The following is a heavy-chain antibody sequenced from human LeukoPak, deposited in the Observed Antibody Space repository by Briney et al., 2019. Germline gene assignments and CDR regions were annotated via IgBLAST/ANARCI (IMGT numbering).Heavy chain of an antibody. D-gene: IGHD4-17*01. Sequence: SETLSLNCAVYGGSFSGYYWSWIRQPPGKGLEWMGEINHSGSTNYNPSLKSRVTISVDTSKNQFSLKLSSVTAADTAVNYCARVLYGDYDYWGQGTLVTVSS. CDR3: ARVLYGDYDY. V-gene: IGHV4-34*01. CDR2: INHSGST. J-gene: IGHJ4*02. CDR1: GGSFSGYY.